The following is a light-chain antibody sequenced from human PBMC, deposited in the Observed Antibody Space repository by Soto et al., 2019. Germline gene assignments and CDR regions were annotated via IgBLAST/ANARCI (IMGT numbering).Light chain of an antibody. J-gene: IGLJ1*01. V-gene: IGLV2-14*01. CDR2: DVS. CDR3: SSFTVTFSYV. Sequence: QPVLTQPASVSGSPGQSITISCTGTSGDVGAYDFVSWYQHHPGKAPRLVIYDVSRRPAGASNRFSGSKSGSTASLTISTLQAEDEADYYCSSFTVTFSYVFGTGTKLTVL. CDR1: SGDVGAYDF.